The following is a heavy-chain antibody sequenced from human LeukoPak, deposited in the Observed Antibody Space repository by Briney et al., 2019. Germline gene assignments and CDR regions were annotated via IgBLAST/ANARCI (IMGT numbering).Heavy chain of an antibody. CDR3: ARGERDGYNFL. CDR1: GYTFTSND. Sequence: ASVKVSCKASGYTFTSNDINWVRQAPGQGPEWMGWINPNSGDSGFAQKFRGRVTITRDTSISTAYMELSSLRSDDTAAYYCARGERDGYNFLWGQGTLVTVSS. CDR2: INPNSGDS. J-gene: IGHJ4*02. D-gene: IGHD5-24*01. V-gene: IGHV1-8*03.